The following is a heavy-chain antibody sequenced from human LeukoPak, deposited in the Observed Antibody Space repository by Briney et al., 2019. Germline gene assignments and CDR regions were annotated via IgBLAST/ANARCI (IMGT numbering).Heavy chain of an antibody. CDR3: ARENYFYDSSGYSNDAFDI. Sequence: ASVKVSCKASGYTFTGYYTHWVRQAPGQGLEWMGWINPNSGGTNYAQKFQGRVTMTRDTSISTAYMELSRLRSDDTAVYYCARENYFYDSSGYSNDAFDIWGQGTMVTVSS. J-gene: IGHJ3*02. D-gene: IGHD3-22*01. V-gene: IGHV1-2*02. CDR1: GYTFTGYY. CDR2: INPNSGGT.